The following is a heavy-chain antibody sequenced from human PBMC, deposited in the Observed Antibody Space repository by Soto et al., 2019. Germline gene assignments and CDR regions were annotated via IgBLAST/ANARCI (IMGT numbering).Heavy chain of an antibody. D-gene: IGHD3-3*01. CDR2: INPNSGGT. J-gene: IGHJ4*02. CDR3: ARVREGLRFLEWPLFDY. V-gene: IGHV1-2*04. CDR1: GYTFTGYY. Sequence: QVQLVQSGAEVKKPGASVKVSCKASGYTFTGYYMHWVRQAPGQGLEWMGWINPNSGGTNYAQKFQGWVTMTRDTSISTASMELSRLRSDDTAVYYCARVREGLRFLEWPLFDYWGQGTLVTVSS.